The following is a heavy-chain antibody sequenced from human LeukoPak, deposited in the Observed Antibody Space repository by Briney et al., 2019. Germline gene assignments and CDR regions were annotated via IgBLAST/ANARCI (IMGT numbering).Heavy chain of an antibody. V-gene: IGHV1-46*01. CDR1: GYTFTSYY. D-gene: IGHD3-22*01. CDR3: ARGDGGYDSSGYFYYYYYMDV. CDR2: INPSGGST. Sequence: ASVKVSCKASGYTFTSYYMHWVRQAPGQGLEWMGIINPSGGSTSYAQKFQGRVTMTRDMSTSTVYMELSSLRSEDTAVYYCARGDGGYDSSGYFYYYYYMDVWGKGTTVTVSS. J-gene: IGHJ6*03.